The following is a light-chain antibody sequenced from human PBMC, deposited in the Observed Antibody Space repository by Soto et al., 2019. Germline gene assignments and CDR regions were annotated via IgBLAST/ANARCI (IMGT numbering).Light chain of an antibody. CDR2: VAS. V-gene: IGKV3-15*01. Sequence: EIVMTQSPATLSVSPGERATLSCRASQSVSSNLAWYQPKPGQSPRLLIYVASTRSTGILARFSGSGSGKEFNLTISSLQSEDFAAYYCLQYNIWTPITFGPGTKVDIK. J-gene: IGKJ3*01. CDR1: QSVSSN. CDR3: LQYNIWTPIT.